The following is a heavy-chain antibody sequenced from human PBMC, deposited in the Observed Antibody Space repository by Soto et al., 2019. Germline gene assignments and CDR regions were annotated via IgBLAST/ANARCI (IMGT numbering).Heavy chain of an antibody. Sequence: SETLSLTCAVSGGSISSGGYSWSWIRQPPGKGLEWIGCIYHSGSTYYNPSLKSRVTISVDRSKNQFSLKLSSVTAADTAVYYCARHAGGYYGMDVWGQGTTVTVSS. CDR1: GGSISSGGYS. CDR3: ARHAGGYYGMDV. V-gene: IGHV4-30-2*01. CDR2: IYHSGST. J-gene: IGHJ6*02.